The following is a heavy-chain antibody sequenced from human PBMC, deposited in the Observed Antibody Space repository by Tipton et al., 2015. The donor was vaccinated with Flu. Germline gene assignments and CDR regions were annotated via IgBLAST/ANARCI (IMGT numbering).Heavy chain of an antibody. CDR2: IGGSGDNT. CDR1: GFTFSGSA. D-gene: IGHD7-27*01. Sequence: SLRLSCAASGFTFSGSAMNWVRQAPGKGLEWVSDIGGSGDNTHYADSVKGRFTISRDNSKNTLYLQMNGLRDEDTAIYYCAKDFNWGSTWGQGTLVTDSS. J-gene: IGHJ4*02. CDR3: AKDFNWGST. V-gene: IGHV3-23*01.